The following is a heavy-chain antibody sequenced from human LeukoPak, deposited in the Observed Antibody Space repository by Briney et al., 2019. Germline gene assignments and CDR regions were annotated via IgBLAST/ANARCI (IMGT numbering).Heavy chain of an antibody. CDR3: ARDAFGVDKSPF. D-gene: IGHD3-3*01. Sequence: GGSLRLSCAASGFTFSNFWMHWVRQAPGKGLVWVSRINSDGSDTYYADSVKGRFTISRDNAKNTLYLQMNSLRGEDTAVYFCARDAFGVDKSPFWGQGTLVTVSS. CDR2: INSDGSDT. V-gene: IGHV3-74*01. CDR1: GFTFSNFW. J-gene: IGHJ4*02.